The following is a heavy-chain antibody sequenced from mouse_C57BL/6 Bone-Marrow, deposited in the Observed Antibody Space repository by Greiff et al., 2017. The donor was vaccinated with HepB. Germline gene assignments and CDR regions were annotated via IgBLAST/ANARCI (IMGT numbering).Heavy chain of an antibody. CDR1: GYTFTDYN. J-gene: IGHJ3*01. CDR2: INPNNGGT. Sequence: DVQLQESGPELVKPGASVKMSCKASGYTFTDYNMHWVKQSHGKSLEWIGYINPNNGGTSYNQKFKGKATLTVNKSSSTAYMELRSLTSEDSAVYYCARRDDYEGVWFAYWGQGTLVTVSA. V-gene: IGHV1-22*01. CDR3: ARRDDYEGVWFAY. D-gene: IGHD2-4*01.